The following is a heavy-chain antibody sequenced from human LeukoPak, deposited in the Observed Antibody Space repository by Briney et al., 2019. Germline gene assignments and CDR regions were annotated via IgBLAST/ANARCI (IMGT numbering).Heavy chain of an antibody. Sequence: SQTLSLTCTVSGGSISSGGYYWSWIRQPPGKGPEWIGYIYHSGSTYYNPSLKSRVTISVDRSKNQFSLKLSSVTAADTAVYYCARADRDWFDPWGQGTLVTVSS. D-gene: IGHD2-15*01. J-gene: IGHJ5*02. CDR3: ARADRDWFDP. CDR2: IYHSGST. V-gene: IGHV4-30-2*01. CDR1: GGSISSGGYY.